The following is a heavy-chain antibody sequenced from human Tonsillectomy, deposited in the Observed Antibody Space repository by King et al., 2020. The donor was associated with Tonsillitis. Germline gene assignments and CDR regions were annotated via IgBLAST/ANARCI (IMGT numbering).Heavy chain of an antibody. CDR1: GGSISSGSYY. CDR3: AREYYQYSFDP. V-gene: IGHV4-61*02. D-gene: IGHD3-10*01. J-gene: IGHJ5*02. CDR2: IYHNGRT. Sequence: QLQESGPGLVKPSQTLSLTCTVSGGSISSGSYYWSWIRQPAGKGLEWIGRIYHNGRTNYNPSLKSRVTISIDTSKNQFSLNLSSVTAADTAVYYCAREYYQYSFDPWGQGTLVTVSS.